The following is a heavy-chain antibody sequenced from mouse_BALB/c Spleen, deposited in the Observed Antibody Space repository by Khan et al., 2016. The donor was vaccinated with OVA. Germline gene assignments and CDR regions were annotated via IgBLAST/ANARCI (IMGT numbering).Heavy chain of an antibody. CDR1: GYTFTNYG. D-gene: IGHD3-3*01. J-gene: IGHJ4*01. Sequence: QIQLVQSGPELKKSGETVKISCKASGYTFTNYGMNWVKQAPGKGLKWMGWINSNTGEATYADDFKGRFAFSLETSASTAYLQIKNLKNEDTATEFCVRGGRRAMDYWVPGTSVTVSS. CDR2: INSNTGEA. V-gene: IGHV9-3*02. CDR3: VRGGRRAMDY.